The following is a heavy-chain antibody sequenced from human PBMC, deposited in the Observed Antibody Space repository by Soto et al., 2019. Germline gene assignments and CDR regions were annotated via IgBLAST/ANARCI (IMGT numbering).Heavy chain of an antibody. V-gene: IGHV1-69*13. CDR1: GGSFSNYA. CDR2: IIPIFGTA. J-gene: IGHJ4*02. Sequence: SVKVSCKASGGSFSNYAISWVRQAPGQGLEWMGGIIPIFGTANFAQKFQGRVTITADESTSTAYLELSSLRSEDTAVYYCARAVEGASGTFDYWGQGTLVTVSS. CDR3: ARAVEGASGTFDY. D-gene: IGHD2-15*01.